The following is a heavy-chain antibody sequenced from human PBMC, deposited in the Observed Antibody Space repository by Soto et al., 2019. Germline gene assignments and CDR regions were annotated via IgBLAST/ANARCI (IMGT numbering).Heavy chain of an antibody. CDR1: GFIFSTYE. D-gene: IGHD6-13*01. Sequence: GGSLRLSCAASGFIFSTYEMNWVRQAPGKGLEWLSHITSSGYNTYYAESVKGRFTISRDNTKNLLYLEMNSLRAEDTAVYYCARGYSGGWSRGGYFELWGQGALVTVSS. CDR3: ARGYSGGWSRGGYFEL. V-gene: IGHV3-48*03. CDR2: ITSSGYNT. J-gene: IGHJ4*02.